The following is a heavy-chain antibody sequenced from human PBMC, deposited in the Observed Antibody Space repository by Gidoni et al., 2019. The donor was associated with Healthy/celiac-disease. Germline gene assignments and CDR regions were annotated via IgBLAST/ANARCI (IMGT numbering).Heavy chain of an antibody. CDR1: GFTFSSYG. CDR3: AKDRATMVRGVLDY. V-gene: IGHV3-30*18. Sequence: QVQLVESGGGVVQPGRSLRLSCAASGFTFSSYGMHWVRQAPGKGLEWVAVISYEGSNKDYADSVKGRFTISRDNSKNTLYLQMNSLRAEDTAMYYCAKDRATMVRGVLDYWGQGTLVTVSS. CDR2: ISYEGSNK. D-gene: IGHD3-10*01. J-gene: IGHJ4*02.